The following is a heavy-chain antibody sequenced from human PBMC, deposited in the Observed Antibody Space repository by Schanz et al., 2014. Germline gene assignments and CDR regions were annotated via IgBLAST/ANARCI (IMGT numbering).Heavy chain of an antibody. V-gene: IGHV3-53*01. CDR3: AKELYSGSHYGWFDP. CDR2: MFPGGST. D-gene: IGHD1-26*01. J-gene: IGHJ5*02. Sequence: EVQLVESGGGLIQPGGSLRLSCAVSGFTVNTNYMSWVRQAPGKGLEWVSIMFPGGSTYYADSVKGRFTISRDNSNHTLYLQMNSLRADDTAVYYCAKELYSGSHYGWFDPWGQGTLVTVSS. CDR1: GFTVNTNY.